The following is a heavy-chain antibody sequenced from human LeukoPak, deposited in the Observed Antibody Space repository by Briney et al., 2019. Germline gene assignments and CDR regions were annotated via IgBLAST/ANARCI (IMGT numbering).Heavy chain of an antibody. J-gene: IGHJ4*02. CDR3: AREGYSSFCDY. CDR1: GYTFTSYY. V-gene: IGHV1-46*01. D-gene: IGHD6-6*01. Sequence: ASVKVSCTASGYTFTSYYMHWVRQAPGQGLEWMGIINPSGGSTSYAQKFQGRVTMTRDMSTSTVYMELSSLRSEDTAVYYCAREGYSSFCDYWGQGTLVTVSS. CDR2: INPSGGST.